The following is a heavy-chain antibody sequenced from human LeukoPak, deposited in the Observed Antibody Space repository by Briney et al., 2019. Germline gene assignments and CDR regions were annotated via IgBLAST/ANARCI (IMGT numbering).Heavy chain of an antibody. CDR1: GFIFSNYG. CDR2: ISSSGGTI. CDR3: AKAGGSGSSDDAFDI. J-gene: IGHJ3*02. V-gene: IGHV3-48*04. D-gene: IGHD3-10*01. Sequence: PGGSLRLSCAGSGFIFSNYGIHWVRQAPGKGLEWVSYISSSGGTIYYADSVKGRFTISRDNAKNSLYLQMNSLRAEDTALYYCAKAGGSGSSDDAFDIWGQGTMVTVSS.